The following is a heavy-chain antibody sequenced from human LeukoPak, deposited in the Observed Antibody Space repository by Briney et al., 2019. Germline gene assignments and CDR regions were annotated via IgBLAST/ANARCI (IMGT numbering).Heavy chain of an antibody. CDR3: AKVRRGYYDSSGYYSNDAFDI. CDR2: ISGSGSST. V-gene: IGHV3-23*01. Sequence: PGGSLRLSCAASGFTFSSHAMSWVRQAPGRGLEWVSGISGSGSSTYYADSVKGRFTISRDNSKNTLYLQMNSLRAEDTAVYYCAKVRRGYYDSSGYYSNDAFDIWGQGTMVTISS. CDR1: GFTFSSHA. J-gene: IGHJ3*02. D-gene: IGHD3-22*01.